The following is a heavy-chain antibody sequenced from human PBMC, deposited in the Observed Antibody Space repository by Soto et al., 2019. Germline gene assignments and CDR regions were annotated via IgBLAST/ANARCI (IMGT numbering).Heavy chain of an antibody. Sequence: EVQLVESGGGLVQPGRSLRLSCAASGFTFDDYAMHWVRQAPGKGLEWVSGIGWDSGSIGYAVSVKGRFTISRDNAKNSLYLQMNSLRAEDTALYYCAKDLKGDCSSTSCYLTHYYGMDVWGQGTTVTVSS. CDR3: AKDLKGDCSSTSCYLTHYYGMDV. CDR1: GFTFDDYA. J-gene: IGHJ6*02. V-gene: IGHV3-9*01. D-gene: IGHD2-2*01. CDR2: IGWDSGSI.